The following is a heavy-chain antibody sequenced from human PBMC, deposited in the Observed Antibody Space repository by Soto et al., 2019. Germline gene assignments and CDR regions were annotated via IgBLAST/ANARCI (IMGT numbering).Heavy chain of an antibody. CDR1: GGSISSCDYY. CDR2: IYYSGST. V-gene: IGHV4-30-4*01. D-gene: IGHD1-7*01. Sequence: PSETLSLTCTVSGGSISSCDYYWSWIRHPPGKGLEWIGYIYYSGSTYYNPSLKSRVTISVDTSKNQFSLKLSSVTAADTAVYYCAREGLELPNVWFDPWGQGTLVTVSS. J-gene: IGHJ5*02. CDR3: AREGLELPNVWFDP.